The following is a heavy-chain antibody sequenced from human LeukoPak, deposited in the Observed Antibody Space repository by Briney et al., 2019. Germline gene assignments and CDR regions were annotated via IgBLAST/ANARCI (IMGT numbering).Heavy chain of an antibody. CDR2: IYYSGST. CDR1: GRSISSYY. Sequence: SETLSLTCTVSGRSISSYYWSWIRQPPGKGLEWIGYIYYSGSTNYNPSLKSRVTISVDTSKNQFSLKLSSVTAADTAVYYCARQMDTAMVTGHYYYYMDVWGKGTTVTVSS. D-gene: IGHD5-18*01. V-gene: IGHV4-59*08. J-gene: IGHJ6*03. CDR3: ARQMDTAMVTGHYYYYMDV.